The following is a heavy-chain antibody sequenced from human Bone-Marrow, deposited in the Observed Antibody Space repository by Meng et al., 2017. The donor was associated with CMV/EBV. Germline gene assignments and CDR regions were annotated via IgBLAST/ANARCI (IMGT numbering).Heavy chain of an antibody. Sequence: GESLKISCAASGFTFSSYGMNWVRQAPGRGLEWVSSIRSSTTYIYYADSVKGRFTISRDNAKNSLYLQMNSLRAEDTAVYYCARVSPSGGYDFWSGYLETVYYYYGMDVWGQGTTVTVSS. CDR2: IRSSTTYI. V-gene: IGHV3-21*01. CDR3: ARVSPSGGYDFWSGYLETVYYYYGMDV. CDR1: GFTFSSYG. J-gene: IGHJ6*02. D-gene: IGHD3-3*01.